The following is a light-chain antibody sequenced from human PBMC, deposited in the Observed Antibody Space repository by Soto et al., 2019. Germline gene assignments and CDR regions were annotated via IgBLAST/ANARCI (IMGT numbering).Light chain of an antibody. V-gene: IGLV2-8*01. CDR2: EVS. J-gene: IGLJ2*01. Sequence: QSALTQPPSAAGSPGQSVSMSCTGTSSDVGGYNFVSWYQQHPGKAPKVLIYEVSQRPSGVPDRFSGSKSGNTASLNVSGLQAEDEADYYCSSYAGSDNAVVFGGWTKLTVL. CDR1: SSDVGGYNF. CDR3: SSYAGSDNAVV.